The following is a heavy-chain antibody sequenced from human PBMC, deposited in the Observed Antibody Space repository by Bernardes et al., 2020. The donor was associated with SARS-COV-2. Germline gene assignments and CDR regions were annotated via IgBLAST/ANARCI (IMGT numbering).Heavy chain of an antibody. V-gene: IGHV1-18*01. Sequence: SAVRKASGPAVEWMGRVTAYNGNTHYAQKFQGRVTVTTDTSMNTAYMELRSLTSDDKAVYYCARDRELWLRYHFDYGGQGTLVT. CDR3: ARDRELWLRYHFDY. J-gene: IGHJ4*02. D-gene: IGHD3-22*01. CDR2: VTAYNGNT.